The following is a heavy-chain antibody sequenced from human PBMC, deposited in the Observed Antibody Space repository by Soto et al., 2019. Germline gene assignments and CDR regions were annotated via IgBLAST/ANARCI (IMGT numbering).Heavy chain of an antibody. D-gene: IGHD6-19*01. CDR2: ISAYNGNT. J-gene: IGHJ4*02. CDR1: GYTFTSYG. CDR3: ARDFPFLSSGWSPFDY. V-gene: IGHV1-18*01. Sequence: ASVKVCCKASGYTFTSYGISWVRQAPGQGLEWMGWISAYNGNTNYAQKLQGRVTMTTDTSTSTAYMELRSLRSDDTAVYYCARDFPFLSSGWSPFDYRGQRTLVTVSS.